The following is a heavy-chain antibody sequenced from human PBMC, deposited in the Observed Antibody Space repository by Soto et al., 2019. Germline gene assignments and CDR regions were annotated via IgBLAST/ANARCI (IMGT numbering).Heavy chain of an antibody. CDR3: ARGGGPYVWFNEF. CDR2: LIPVFGTT. Sequence: QEQLVQSGAEVKKPGSSVKVSCKDSGGLFSSFAISWVRQAPGQGLEWMGGLIPVFGTTNYAQKFQGRVTITADESTNTAYMELSSLTSDDTAMYYCARGGGPYVWFNEFWGQGTQVTVSS. J-gene: IGHJ4*02. D-gene: IGHD3-16*01. CDR1: GGLFSSFA. V-gene: IGHV1-69*01.